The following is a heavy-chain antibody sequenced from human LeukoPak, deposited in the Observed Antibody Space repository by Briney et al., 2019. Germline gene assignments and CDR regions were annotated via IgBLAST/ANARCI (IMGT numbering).Heavy chain of an antibody. D-gene: IGHD3-22*01. J-gene: IGHJ3*02. Sequence: GGSLRLSCAASGFTFDDYAMHWVRQAPGKGLEWVSGISWNSGSIGYADSVKGRFTISRDNAKNSLYLQMNSLRAEDMALYYCAKGNYYDSSGTPNGDAFDIWGQGTMVTVSS. CDR2: ISWNSGSI. V-gene: IGHV3-9*03. CDR3: AKGNYYDSSGTPNGDAFDI. CDR1: GFTFDDYA.